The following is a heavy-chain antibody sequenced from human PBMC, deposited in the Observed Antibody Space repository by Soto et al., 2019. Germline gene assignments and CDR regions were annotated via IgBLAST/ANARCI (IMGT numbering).Heavy chain of an antibody. Sequence: SVKVYCKASGGTFSSYTISWVRQAPGQGLEWMGRIIPILGIANYAQKFQGRVTITADKYTSTAYMELSSLRSEDTAVYYCAIDIVVVPAAMHDYYYYYGMDVWG. CDR1: GGTFSSYT. CDR3: AIDIVVVPAAMHDYYYYYGMDV. V-gene: IGHV1-69*04. CDR2: IIPILGIA. J-gene: IGHJ6*02. D-gene: IGHD2-2*01.